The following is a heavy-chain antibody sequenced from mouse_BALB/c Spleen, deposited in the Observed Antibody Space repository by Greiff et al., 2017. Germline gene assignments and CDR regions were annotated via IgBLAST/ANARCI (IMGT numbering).Heavy chain of an antibody. CDR3: ARSYYGSSYPFDY. J-gene: IGHJ2*01. CDR2: ISSGSSTI. Sequence: EVQLVESGGGLVQPGGSRKLSCAASGFTFSSFGMHWVRQAPEKGLEWVAYISSGSSTIYYADTVKGRFTISRDNPKNTLFLQMTSLRSEDTAMYYCARSYYGSSYPFDYWGQGTTLTVSS. D-gene: IGHD1-1*01. V-gene: IGHV5-17*02. CDR1: GFTFSSFG.